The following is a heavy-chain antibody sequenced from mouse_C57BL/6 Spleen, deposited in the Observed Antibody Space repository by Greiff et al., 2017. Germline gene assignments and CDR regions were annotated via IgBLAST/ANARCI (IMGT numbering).Heavy chain of an antibody. CDR3: TGIFSYGNLDY. Sequence: EVKLEESGGGLVQPGGSLKLSCVASGFTFSNYWMNWVRQSPEKGLEWVAQIRLKSDNYATHYAESVKGRFTISRDDSKSSVYLQMNNLRAEDTGIYYCTGIFSYGNLDYWGQGTTLTVSS. D-gene: IGHD2-1*01. CDR2: IRLKSDNYAT. V-gene: IGHV6-3*01. J-gene: IGHJ2*01. CDR1: GFTFSNYW.